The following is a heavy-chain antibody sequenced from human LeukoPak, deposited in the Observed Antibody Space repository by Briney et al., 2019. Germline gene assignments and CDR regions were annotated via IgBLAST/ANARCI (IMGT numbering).Heavy chain of an antibody. CDR2: INWNGGST. J-gene: IGHJ3*02. CDR1: GFTFDDYG. V-gene: IGHV3-20*04. D-gene: IGHD5-24*01. Sequence: GSLRLSCAASGFTFDDYGMSWVRQAPGKGLEWVSGINWNGGSTYYADSVKGRFTISRDNSKNTLYLQMNSLRAEDTAVYYCAKDQMALRAFDIWGQGTMVTVSS. CDR3: AKDQMALRAFDI.